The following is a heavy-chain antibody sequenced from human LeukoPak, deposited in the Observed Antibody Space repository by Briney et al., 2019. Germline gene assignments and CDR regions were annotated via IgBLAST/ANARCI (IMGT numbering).Heavy chain of an antibody. J-gene: IGHJ5*02. Sequence: PSETLSLTCTVFGGSISSYYWSWIRQPPGKGLEWIGYIYYSGSTNYNPSLKSRVTISVDTSKNQFSLKLSSVTAADTAVYYCARDRLYCSSTSCYSWFDPWGKGTLVTVSS. D-gene: IGHD2-2*02. CDR1: GGSISSYY. CDR3: ARDRLYCSSTSCYSWFDP. CDR2: IYYSGST. V-gene: IGHV4-59*01.